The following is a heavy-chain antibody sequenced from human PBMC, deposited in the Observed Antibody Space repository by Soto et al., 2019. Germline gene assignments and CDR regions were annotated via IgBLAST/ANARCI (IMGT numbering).Heavy chain of an antibody. CDR2: IDGSGGDT. CDR3: LLQCYYYVVAV. CDR1: GFTFSTYA. J-gene: IGHJ6*02. Sequence: EVQLLESGGGLVQPGGSLRLSCAASGFTFSTYAMSWVRQVPGKGLEWVTGIDGSGGDTYYADSVKGRFTISRDNSKNTLYLQMTSLRAEDTAVYYCLLQCYYYVVAVWGQGTTVTVSS. D-gene: IGHD6-19*01. V-gene: IGHV3-23*01.